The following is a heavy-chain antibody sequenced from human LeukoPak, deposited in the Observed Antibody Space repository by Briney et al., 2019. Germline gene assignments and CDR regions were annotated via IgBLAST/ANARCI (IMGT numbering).Heavy chain of an antibody. D-gene: IGHD3-22*01. V-gene: IGHV3-23*01. CDR1: GFTFSSYG. CDR3: ARTSYYYDSGGYPPFDY. CDR2: ISGSGGST. Sequence: GGSLRLSCAASGFTFSSYGMSWVRQAPGKGLEWVSAISGSGGSTYYADSVKGRFTISRDNAKNSLYLQMNSLRAEDTAIYYCARTSYYYDSGGYPPFDYWGQGTLVTVSS. J-gene: IGHJ4*02.